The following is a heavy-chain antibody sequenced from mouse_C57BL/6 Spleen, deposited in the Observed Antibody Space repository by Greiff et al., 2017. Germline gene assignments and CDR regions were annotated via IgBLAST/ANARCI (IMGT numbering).Heavy chain of an antibody. Sequence: VQLQQSGAELVRPGASVKLSCTASGFNIKDDYMHWVKQRPEQGLEWIGWIDPENGDTEYASKFQGKATITADTSSNTAYLQLSSLTSEDTAVYYCTTAGYDGAYWGQGTLVTVSA. D-gene: IGHD2-2*01. CDR1: GFNIKDDY. CDR2: IDPENGDT. V-gene: IGHV14-4*01. CDR3: TTAGYDGAY. J-gene: IGHJ3*01.